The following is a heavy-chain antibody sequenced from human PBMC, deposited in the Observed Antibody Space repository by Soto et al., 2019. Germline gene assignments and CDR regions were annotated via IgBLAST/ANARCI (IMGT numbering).Heavy chain of an antibody. D-gene: IGHD3-3*01. J-gene: IGHJ5*02. V-gene: IGHV3-23*01. Sequence: EVQLLESGGGLVQPGGSLRLSCAASGFTFSSYAMSWVRQAPGKGLEWVSAISGSGGSTYYADSVKGRFTISRDNSKNTLYRQMNSMRAEDKAVYYSAKDGIAELRFLEWFPHPGGWFDPWGQGTLVTVSS. CDR3: AKDGIAELRFLEWFPHPGGWFDP. CDR1: GFTFSSYA. CDR2: ISGSGGST.